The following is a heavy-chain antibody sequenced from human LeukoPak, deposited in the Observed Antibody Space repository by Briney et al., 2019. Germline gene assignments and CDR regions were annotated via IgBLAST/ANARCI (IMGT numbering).Heavy chain of an antibody. D-gene: IGHD3-22*01. CDR2: IIPIFGTA. V-gene: IGHV1-69*13. CDR3: ARVGWSSGPFDY. Sequence: ASVKVSCKASGYTFTGYYMHWVRQAPGQGLEWMGGIIPIFGTANYAQKFQGRVTITADESTSTAYMELSSLRSEDTAVYYCARVGWSSGPFDYWGQGTLVTVSS. CDR1: GYTFTGYY. J-gene: IGHJ4*02.